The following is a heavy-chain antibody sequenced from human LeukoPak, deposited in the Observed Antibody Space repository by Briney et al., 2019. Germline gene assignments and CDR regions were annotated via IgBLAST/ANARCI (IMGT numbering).Heavy chain of an antibody. D-gene: IGHD6-13*01. V-gene: IGHV3-23*01. Sequence: GGSLRLSCAASGFTFSSYAMSWVRQAPGKGLEWVSAISGSGGSTHYADSVKGRFTISRDNSKNTLYLQMNSLRAEDTAVYYCATLSSSWFYYFDYWGQGTLVTVSS. J-gene: IGHJ4*02. CDR2: ISGSGGST. CDR1: GFTFSSYA. CDR3: ATLSSSWFYYFDY.